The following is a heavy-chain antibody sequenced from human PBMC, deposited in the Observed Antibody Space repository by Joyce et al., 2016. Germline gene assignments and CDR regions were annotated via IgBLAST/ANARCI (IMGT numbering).Heavy chain of an antibody. CDR3: ASATLGVVGDYYYAMDV. D-gene: IGHD2-15*01. J-gene: IGHJ6*02. Sequence: EVQLVQTGAEVKKPGGSLRISCKASGDKFSTYWIFWVRQMPGKVLEWMGYLERSASSANYSPSFQGHVTISTDKSISTVYRQWGSLKASDTAIYYCASATLGVVGDYYYAMDVWGQGTTVTVSS. V-gene: IGHV5-10-1*03. CDR1: GDKFSTYW. CDR2: LERSASSA.